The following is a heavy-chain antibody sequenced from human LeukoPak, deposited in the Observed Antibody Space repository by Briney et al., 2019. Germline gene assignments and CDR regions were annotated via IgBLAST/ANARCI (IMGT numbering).Heavy chain of an antibody. V-gene: IGHV3-33*01. CDR3: ARDPISGSYYNPPYYYYYGMDV. D-gene: IGHD3-10*01. Sequence: PGGSLRLSCAASGFTFSHYGIHWVRQAPGKGLEWVAGIWYDGSNKHYVDSVEGRFTISRDNSKNTMYMQMNSLRAEDTAVYYCARDPISGSYYNPPYYYYYGMDVWGQGTTVTVSS. J-gene: IGHJ6*02. CDR2: IWYDGSNK. CDR1: GFTFSHYG.